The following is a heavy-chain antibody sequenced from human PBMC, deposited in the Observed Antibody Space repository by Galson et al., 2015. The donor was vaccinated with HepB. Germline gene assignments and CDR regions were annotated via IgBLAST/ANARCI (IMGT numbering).Heavy chain of an antibody. V-gene: IGHV1-2*06. CDR3: ARDRDIVVVVAANWFDP. J-gene: IGHJ5*02. Sequence: SVKVSCKASGYTFTGYHMHWVRQAPGQGLEWMGRINPNSGGTNYAQKFQGRVTMTRDTSISTAYMELSRLRSDDTAVYHCARDRDIVVVVAANWFDPWGQGTLVTVSS. D-gene: IGHD2-15*01. CDR2: INPNSGGT. CDR1: GYTFTGYH.